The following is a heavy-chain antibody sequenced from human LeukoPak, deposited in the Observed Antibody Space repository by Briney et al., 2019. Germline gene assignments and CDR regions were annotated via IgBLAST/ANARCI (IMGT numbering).Heavy chain of an antibody. Sequence: GESLKISCKGSGXXFXXXXXGWXXXXXGXXLXWXXXIXPXXSDTRYXPSFQSQVTISADKSISTAYLQWNSLKASDTAIYYCARQMGGIHLSRASDYWGHDYWGQGTPVTVSS. D-gene: IGHD5-18*01. CDR2: IXPXXSDT. CDR3: ARQMGGIHLSRASDYWGHDY. J-gene: IGHJ4*02. V-gene: IGHV5-51*01. CDR1: GXXFXXXX.